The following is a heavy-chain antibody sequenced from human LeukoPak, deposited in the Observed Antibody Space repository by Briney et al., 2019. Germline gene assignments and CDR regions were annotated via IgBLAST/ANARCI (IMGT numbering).Heavy chain of an antibody. V-gene: IGHV3-7*01. Sequence: GGSLRLSCAASGFTFSSYGMHWVRQAPGKGLEWVANIKNEDGSEKYYVASARGRFTISRDNARNSLFLQMNGLRADDTGVYYCATYGLEVGATDYWGQGTVVTVSS. CDR3: ATYGLEVGATDY. CDR2: IKNEDGSEK. D-gene: IGHD1-26*01. J-gene: IGHJ4*02. CDR1: GFTFSSYG.